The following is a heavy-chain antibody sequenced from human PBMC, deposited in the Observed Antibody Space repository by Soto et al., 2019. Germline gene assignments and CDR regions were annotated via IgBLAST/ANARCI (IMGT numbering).Heavy chain of an antibody. CDR1: GFTFGDYC. J-gene: IGHJ6*02. CDR2: IKQDGTEL. D-gene: IGHD1-26*01. Sequence: EVQLVESGGGLVQPGGSLRLSCAASGFTFGDYCMTWVRQAPGKGLEWVANIKQDGTELYYVDSVRGRVTISRDNAKDSLYLQMNSLRAEDTAVYYCARDGNGVDFWGQGTTVTVSS. CDR3: ARDGNGVDF. V-gene: IGHV3-7*05.